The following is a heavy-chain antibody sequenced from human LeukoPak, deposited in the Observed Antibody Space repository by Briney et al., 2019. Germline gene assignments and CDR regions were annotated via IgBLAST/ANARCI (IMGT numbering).Heavy chain of an antibody. D-gene: IGHD4-17*01. CDR2: ISGSGGNT. CDR1: GGSFSGYY. J-gene: IGHJ4*02. Sequence: PSETLSLTCAVYGGSFSGYYWSWVRQAPGKGLEWVSAISGSGGNTYYADSVKGRFTISRDNSKNTLYLQMNSLRAEDTAVYYCAKDLYGDYTPLGYWGQGTLVTVSS. V-gene: IGHV3-23*01. CDR3: AKDLYGDYTPLGY.